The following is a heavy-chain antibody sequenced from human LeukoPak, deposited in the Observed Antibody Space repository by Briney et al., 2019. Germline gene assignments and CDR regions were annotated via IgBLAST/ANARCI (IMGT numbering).Heavy chain of an antibody. CDR3: VRGPHIAATSY. D-gene: IGHD6-25*01. J-gene: IGHJ4*02. Sequence: GGSLRLSCAASGFTFSSYRMTWVRQAPGKGLEWVANIKQDGSEKQYVDSVKGRFAISRDNAKKSLYLQINTLRAEDTAVYYCVRGPHIAATSYWGQGTLVTVSS. V-gene: IGHV3-7*03. CDR2: IKQDGSEK. CDR1: GFTFSSYR.